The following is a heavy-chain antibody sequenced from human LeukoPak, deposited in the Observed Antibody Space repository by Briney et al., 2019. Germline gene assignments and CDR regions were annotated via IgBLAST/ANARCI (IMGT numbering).Heavy chain of an antibody. CDR2: IKKDGSEK. V-gene: IGHV3-7*01. J-gene: IGHJ4*02. CDR1: GFAFSVYW. CDR3: AREGRLRQSHIDY. D-gene: IGHD2-15*01. Sequence: PGGSLRLSCAASGFAFSVYWMSWVRQAPGKGLEWVANIKKDGSEKYYVDSVKGRFTISRDNARNSLYLQMNSLRAEDTAVYYCAREGRLRQSHIDYWGQGTLVTVSS.